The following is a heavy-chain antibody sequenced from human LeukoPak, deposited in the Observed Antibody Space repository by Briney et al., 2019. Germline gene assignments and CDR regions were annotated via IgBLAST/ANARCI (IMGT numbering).Heavy chain of an antibody. Sequence: ASVKVSCKASGYTFTSYGLSWVRQAPGQGLEWMGWISAYNGDTNYAQKFQGRVTLTTDRTTSTAYLEVRSLRSDDTAVYYCARDPSNTSGWKTWFDPWGQGTLATVSS. J-gene: IGHJ5*02. CDR3: ARDPSNTSGWKTWFDP. D-gene: IGHD6-19*01. CDR2: ISAYNGDT. V-gene: IGHV1-18*01. CDR1: GYTFTSYG.